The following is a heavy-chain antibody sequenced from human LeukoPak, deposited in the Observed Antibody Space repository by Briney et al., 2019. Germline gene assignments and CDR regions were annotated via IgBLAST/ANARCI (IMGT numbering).Heavy chain of an antibody. J-gene: IGHJ4*02. V-gene: IGHV3-64D*06. CDR3: VRGTGY. Sequence: GGSLRLYCSVSGFTFSTYVMHWVRQAPGKGLEYVSAISSNGDNTYYADSVKGRFTISRDNSKNTLYLQMSSLRADDTAVYYCVRGTGYWGQGTLVTVSS. CDR2: ISSNGDNT. CDR1: GFTFSTYV.